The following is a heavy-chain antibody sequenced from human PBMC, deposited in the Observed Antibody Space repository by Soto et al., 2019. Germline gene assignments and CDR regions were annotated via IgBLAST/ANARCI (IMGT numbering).Heavy chain of an antibody. J-gene: IGHJ4*02. D-gene: IGHD5-18*01. V-gene: IGHV4-39*01. CDR2: IYYSGST. CDR3: ARRGYTYGFFDY. CDR1: GGSISSSSYC. Sequence: SETLSLTCTVSGGSISSSSYCWGWIRQPPGKGLEWIGIIYYSGSTYYTPSLKSRVTISVDTSKNQFSLKLSSVTAADTAVYYCARRGYTYGFFDYWGLGALVTVS.